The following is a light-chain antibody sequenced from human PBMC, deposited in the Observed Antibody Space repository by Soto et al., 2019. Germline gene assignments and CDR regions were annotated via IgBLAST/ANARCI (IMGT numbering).Light chain of an antibody. V-gene: IGKV1-5*01. J-gene: IGKJ1*01. CDR3: QQYNSYSWT. Sequence: DIPMTQSPSTLSASAGDRVTITCRASQHISRWLAWYQQKAGKAPKLLIYDVSSLETGVPSRFSGSGSGTEFTLTISSLQPDDFATYYCQQYNSYSWTFGQGTKVEIK. CDR1: QHISRW. CDR2: DVS.